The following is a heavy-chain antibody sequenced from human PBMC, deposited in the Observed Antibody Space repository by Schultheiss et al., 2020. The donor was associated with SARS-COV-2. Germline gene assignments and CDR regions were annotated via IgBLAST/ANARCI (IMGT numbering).Heavy chain of an antibody. D-gene: IGHD3-10*01. V-gene: IGHV4-31*01. J-gene: IGHJ6*02. Sequence: SETLSLTCTVSGASISSDGYYWSWIRQHPGKGLQWIGYIYSSGSTYYNPSLESQVRILVDTSKNQFSLKLTSVTAADTAVYYCARVFYYGSGSYYNVNYYGMDVWGQGTTVTGSS. CDR1: GASISSDGYY. CDR2: IYSSGST. CDR3: ARVFYYGSGSYYNVNYYGMDV.